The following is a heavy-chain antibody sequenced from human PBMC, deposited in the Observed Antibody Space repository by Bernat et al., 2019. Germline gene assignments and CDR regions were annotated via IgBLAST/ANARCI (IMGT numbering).Heavy chain of an antibody. J-gene: IGHJ5*02. D-gene: IGHD5-12*01. CDR2: ISSSSTI. V-gene: IGHV3-48*02. CDR1: GFTFSSYS. CDR3: ARGGSEGWFDP. Sequence: EVQLVESGGGLVQPGGSLRLSCAASGFTFSSYSMNWVRQAPGKGLEWVSYISSSSTIYYADSVKGRFTISRDNAKNSLYLQMNSLRDEDTAVYYCARGGSEGWFDPWGQGTLVTVSS.